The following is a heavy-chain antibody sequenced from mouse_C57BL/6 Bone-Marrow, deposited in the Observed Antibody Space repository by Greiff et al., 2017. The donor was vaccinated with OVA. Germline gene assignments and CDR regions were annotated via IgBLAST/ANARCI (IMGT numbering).Heavy chain of an antibody. Sequence: QVQLQQPGAELVMPGASVKLSCKASGYTFTSYWMHWVKQRPGQGLEWIGEIDPSDSYTNYNQKFKGKSTLTVDKSSSTAYMRLSSLTSEDSAVYYCARRLWSVYFDYWGQGTTLTVSS. J-gene: IGHJ2*01. CDR3: ARRLWSVYFDY. V-gene: IGHV1-69*01. D-gene: IGHD1-1*02. CDR2: IDPSDSYT. CDR1: GYTFTSYW.